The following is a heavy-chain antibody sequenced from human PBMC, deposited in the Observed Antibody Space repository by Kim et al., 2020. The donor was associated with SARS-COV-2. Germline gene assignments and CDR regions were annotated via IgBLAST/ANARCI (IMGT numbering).Heavy chain of an antibody. V-gene: IGHV3-23*01. D-gene: IGHD3-9*01. CDR3: AKDSYDILTGSDVDY. CDR2: ISGSGGST. CDR1: GFTFSSYA. J-gene: IGHJ4*02. Sequence: GGSLRLSCAASGFTFSSYAMSWVRQAPGKGLEWVSAISGSGGSTYYADSVKGRFTISRDNSKNTLYLQMNSLRAEDTAVYYCAKDSYDILTGSDVDYWGQGTLVTVSS.